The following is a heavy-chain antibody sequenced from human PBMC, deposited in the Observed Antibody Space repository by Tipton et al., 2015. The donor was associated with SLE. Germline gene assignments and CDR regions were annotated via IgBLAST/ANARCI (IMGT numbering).Heavy chain of an antibody. CDR2: IYDTGSS. Sequence: TLSLTCTVSGGSISSYYWSWIRQTPGKGLEWIGYIYDTGSSNSNPSLKSRVAISVDTSKNQISLNLTSVTAADTAVYYCARRGSETGKRGWFDPWGQGTLVIASS. D-gene: IGHD1-1*01. J-gene: IGHJ5*02. CDR1: GGSISSYY. CDR3: ARRGSETGKRGWFDP. V-gene: IGHV4-59*08.